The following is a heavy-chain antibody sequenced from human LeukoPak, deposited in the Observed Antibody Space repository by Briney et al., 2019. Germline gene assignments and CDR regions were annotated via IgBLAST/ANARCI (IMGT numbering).Heavy chain of an antibody. CDR3: ERDVHFLGDS. V-gene: IGHV3-74*01. D-gene: IGHD3-10*02. CDR1: VFILRKYG. CDR2: INHSGTLR. Sequence: GGSLRLSCALSVFILRKYGVHRVREAPGKGGVWLTYINHSGTLRNYADSVKARFTISRDFAKYSLYLQMHSLVADDRAVFFFERDVHFLGDSWGQGTLVTVSS. J-gene: IGHJ4*02.